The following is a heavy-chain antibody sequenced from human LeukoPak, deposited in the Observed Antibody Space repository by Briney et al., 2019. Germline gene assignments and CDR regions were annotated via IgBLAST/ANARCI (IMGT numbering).Heavy chain of an antibody. V-gene: IGHV4-34*01. D-gene: IGHD6-19*01. CDR2: INHSGST. CDR3: AKTGRPNNSGWYRWFDP. Sequence: KPSETLSLTCAVYGGSFSGYYWSWIRQPPGKGLEWIGEINHSGSTNYNPSLKSRVTISVDTSKNQFSLNLSSVTAADTAVYYCAKTGRPNNSGWYRWFDPWGQGTLVTVSS. J-gene: IGHJ5*02. CDR1: GGSFSGYY.